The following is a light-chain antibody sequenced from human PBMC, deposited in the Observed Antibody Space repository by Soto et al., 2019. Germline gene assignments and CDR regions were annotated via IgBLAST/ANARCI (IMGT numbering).Light chain of an antibody. V-gene: IGKV1-5*01. CDR1: QSISSW. J-gene: IGKJ4*01. Sequence: DIQMTQSPSTLSVSVGDRVTITCRASQSISSWLAWYQQKPGKAPKVLISEASNLESGVPSRFSGSGSGTEFTLTISSLQPDDFATYYCQQYSSYFGGGTKVEIK. CDR2: EAS. CDR3: QQYSSY.